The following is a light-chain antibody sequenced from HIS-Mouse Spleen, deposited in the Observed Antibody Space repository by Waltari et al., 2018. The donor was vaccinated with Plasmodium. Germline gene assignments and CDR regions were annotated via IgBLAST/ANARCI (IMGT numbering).Light chain of an antibody. CDR2: EAS. J-gene: IGKJ4*01. CDR3: QQRSNWPSLT. CDR1: QSVSSY. V-gene: IGKV3-11*01. Sequence: EIMLTQSPATLSLSPGERATLACRSSQSVSSYLAVYQKKPGQAPRLLIYEASNRATGIPARFSGSGSGTNCTLTISILEPEDFAVYYCQQRSNWPSLTFGGGTKVEI.